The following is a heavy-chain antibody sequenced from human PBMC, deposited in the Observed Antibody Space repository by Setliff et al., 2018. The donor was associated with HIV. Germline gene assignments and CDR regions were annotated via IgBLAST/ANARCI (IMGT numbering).Heavy chain of an antibody. CDR2: IVVGSGNI. Sequence: SVKVSCKASGFTFTTSAMQWVRQARGQRLEWIGWIVVGSGNINYAQNFQERVTITRDMSTSTAYMELSSLRSEDTALYYCAVKPSETLYKRFGDLFEGEGRYYHYYYYMDVWGKGTTVTVSS. V-gene: IGHV1-58*02. J-gene: IGHJ6*03. CDR1: GFTFTTSA. D-gene: IGHD3-10*01. CDR3: AVKPSETLYKRFGDLFEGEGRYYHYYYYMDV.